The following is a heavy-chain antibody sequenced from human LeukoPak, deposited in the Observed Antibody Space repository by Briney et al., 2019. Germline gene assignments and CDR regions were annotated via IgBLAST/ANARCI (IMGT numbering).Heavy chain of an antibody. J-gene: IGHJ6*02. Sequence: GGSLRLSCAASGFTFSSYSMNWVRQAPGKGLEWVSYISSSSSTIYYADSVKGRFTISRDNAKNSLYLQMNSLRDEDTAVYYCARDYYSIYVFVPFYYYGMDVWGQGTTVTVSS. V-gene: IGHV3-48*02. CDR2: ISSSSSTI. CDR1: GFTFSSYS. D-gene: IGHD4-11*01. CDR3: ARDYYSIYVFVPFYYYGMDV.